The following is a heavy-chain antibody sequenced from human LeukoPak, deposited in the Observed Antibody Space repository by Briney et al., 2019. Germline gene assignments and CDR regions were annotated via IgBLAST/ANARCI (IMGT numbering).Heavy chain of an antibody. D-gene: IGHD1-1*01. CDR3: AKEGARTTLLDRQGWFDP. J-gene: IGHJ5*02. Sequence: ASVKVSCKASGGTFSNYAVSWIRQAPGQGLQWVGRIIPMFGIANYAQESQGRVTLTADESTGTAYMKLNRLTSEDTAVYYCAKEGARTTLLDRQGWFDPWGQGTLVTVSS. V-gene: IGHV1-69*13. CDR2: IIPMFGIA. CDR1: GGTFSNYA.